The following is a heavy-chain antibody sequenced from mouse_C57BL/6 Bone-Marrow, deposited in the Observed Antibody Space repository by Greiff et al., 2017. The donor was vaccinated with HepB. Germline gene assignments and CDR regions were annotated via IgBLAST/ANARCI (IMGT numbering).Heavy chain of an antibody. CDR3: ARDGVLVRYPWFAY. CDR1: GFTFSSYA. Sequence: EVMLVESGGGLVKPGGSLKLSCAASGFTFSSYAMSWVRQTPEKRLEWVATISDGGSYTYYPDNVKGRFTISRDNAKNNLYLQMSHLKSEDTAMYYCARDGVLVRYPWFAYWGQGTLVTVSA. D-gene: IGHD2-14*01. V-gene: IGHV5-4*01. J-gene: IGHJ3*01. CDR2: ISDGGSYT.